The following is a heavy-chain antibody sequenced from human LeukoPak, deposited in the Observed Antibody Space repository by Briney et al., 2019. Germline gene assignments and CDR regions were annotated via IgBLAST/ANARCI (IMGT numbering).Heavy chain of an antibody. CDR3: ARVEEYCSSTSCSEGDY. CDR2: ISSSGSTI. D-gene: IGHD2-2*01. CDR1: GFTFSIYE. V-gene: IGHV3-48*03. Sequence: GGSLRLSCAASGFTFSIYEMNWVRQAPGKGLEWVSYISSSGSTIYYADSVKGRFTISRDNAKNSLYLQMNSLRAEDTAVYYCARVEEYCSSTSCSEGDYWGQGTLVTVSS. J-gene: IGHJ4*02.